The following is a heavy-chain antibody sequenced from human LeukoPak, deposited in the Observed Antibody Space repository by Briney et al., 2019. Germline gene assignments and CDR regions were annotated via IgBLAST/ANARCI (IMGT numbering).Heavy chain of an antibody. V-gene: IGHV3-53*01. Sequence: GGSLRLSCAASGFTVSSNYMSWVRQAPGKGLERVSVIYSGGSTYYADSVKGRFTISRDNSKNTLYLQMNSLRAEDTAVYYCARGPSYDSSGYYYFDYWGQGTLVTVS. CDR2: IYSGGST. D-gene: IGHD3-22*01. CDR3: ARGPSYDSSGYYYFDY. J-gene: IGHJ4*02. CDR1: GFTVSSNY.